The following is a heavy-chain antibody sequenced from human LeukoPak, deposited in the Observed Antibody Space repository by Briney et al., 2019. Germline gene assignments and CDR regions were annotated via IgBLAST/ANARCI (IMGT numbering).Heavy chain of an antibody. J-gene: IGHJ3*01. CDR3: ARANFYDTSGYSRGAFDV. CDR2: IYYSGST. V-gene: IGHV4-39*07. D-gene: IGHD3-22*01. CDR1: GGSISSSSYY. Sequence: SETLSLTCTVSGGSISSSSYYWGWIRQPPGKGPEWIGSIYYSGSTYYNPSLKSRVTISVDTSKNQFSLKLSSVTAADTAVYYCARANFYDTSGYSRGAFDVWGQGTMVTVSS.